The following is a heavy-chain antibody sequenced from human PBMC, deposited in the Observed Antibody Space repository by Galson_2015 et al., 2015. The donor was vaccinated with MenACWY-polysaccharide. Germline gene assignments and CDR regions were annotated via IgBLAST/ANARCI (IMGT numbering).Heavy chain of an antibody. Sequence: SETLSLTCTVSGGSISSSSYYWGWIRQPPGKGLEWIGSIYYSGSTYYNPSLKSRVTISVDTSKNQFSLKLSSVTAADTAVYYCARHAPYGSYYGPNWYFDLWGRGTLVTVSS. J-gene: IGHJ2*01. CDR3: ARHAPYGSYYGPNWYFDL. CDR2: IYYSGST. D-gene: IGHD1-26*01. V-gene: IGHV4-39*01. CDR1: GGSISSSSYY.